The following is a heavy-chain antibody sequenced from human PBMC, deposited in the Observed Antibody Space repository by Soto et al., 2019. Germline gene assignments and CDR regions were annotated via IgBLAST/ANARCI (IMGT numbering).Heavy chain of an antibody. D-gene: IGHD6-19*01. CDR1: GGTFSGHG. J-gene: IGHJ4*02. Sequence: QVQLVQSGAEVKRPGSSVKVSCKASGGTFSGHGISWVRQAPGQGLEWMGGIVPIVATANYAQKFQGRVTITADRSTSTAYMELSSLRSEDTAVYYCARADKGTVTGLDYWGQGTLVTVSS. V-gene: IGHV1-69*06. CDR2: IVPIVATA. CDR3: ARADKGTVTGLDY.